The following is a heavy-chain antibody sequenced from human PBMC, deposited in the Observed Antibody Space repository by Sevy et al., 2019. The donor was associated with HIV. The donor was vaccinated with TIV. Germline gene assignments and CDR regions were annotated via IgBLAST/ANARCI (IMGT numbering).Heavy chain of an antibody. CDR1: DGSITSLY. V-gene: IGHV4-59*08. J-gene: IGHJ4*02. Sequence: SETLSLTCTVSDGSITSLYWNWIRQPPGKGLEWIANIYYNGHINYNPSLKSRVTLSLDTSKNQFSLRLSSVTVADTAMYYCAGENAWGRGYSWGQGTLVTVSS. CDR2: IYYNGHI. D-gene: IGHD1-26*01. CDR3: AGENAWGRGYS.